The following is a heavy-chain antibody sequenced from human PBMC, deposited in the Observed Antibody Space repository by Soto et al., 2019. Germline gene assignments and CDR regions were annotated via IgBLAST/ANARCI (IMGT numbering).Heavy chain of an antibody. Sequence: QVHLQQWGAGLLKPSETLSLTCAVNDGAFNGYYWTWIRQSPGKGLQWIGEINHSGTVDYNPSLESRVTFSIVTSKKRFSLTLTSVTAADTAVYYCARAGAALVRGSIGGFDYWGQGTLVTVSS. CDR1: DGAFNGYY. V-gene: IGHV4-34*01. D-gene: IGHD3-10*01. CDR2: INHSGTV. J-gene: IGHJ4*02. CDR3: ARAGAALVRGSIGGFDY.